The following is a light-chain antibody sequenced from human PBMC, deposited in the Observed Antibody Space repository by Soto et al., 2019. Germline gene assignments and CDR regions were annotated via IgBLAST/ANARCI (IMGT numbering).Light chain of an antibody. CDR3: QQYYTTPLT. Sequence: DIVMTQSPDSLAVSLGERATINCKSSQSLLYSSKSKNYLAWYQQKPGQPPKLLIYWASTRESGVPVRFSGSGSGTDFPLTISSLQAEDVAVYCCQQYYTTPLTFGGGTRVEIK. CDR1: QSLLYSSKSKNY. CDR2: WAS. V-gene: IGKV4-1*01. J-gene: IGKJ4*01.